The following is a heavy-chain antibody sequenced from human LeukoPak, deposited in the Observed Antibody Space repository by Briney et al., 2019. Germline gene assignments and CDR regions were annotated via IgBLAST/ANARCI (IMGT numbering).Heavy chain of an antibody. D-gene: IGHD2-15*01. CDR2: IYYSGST. Sequence: PSETLSLTCTVSGGSISSGDYYWSWIRQPPGKGLEWIGYIYYSGSTYYNPSLKSRVTISVDTSKNQFSLKLSSVTAADTAVYYCAREVVVAADYNYYGMDVWGKGTTVTVSS. CDR3: AREVVVAADYNYYGMDV. J-gene: IGHJ6*04. V-gene: IGHV4-30-4*01. CDR1: GGSISSGDYY.